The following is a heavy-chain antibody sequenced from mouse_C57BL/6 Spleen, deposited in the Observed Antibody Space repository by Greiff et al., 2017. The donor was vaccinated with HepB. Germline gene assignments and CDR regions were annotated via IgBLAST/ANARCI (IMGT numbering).Heavy chain of an antibody. D-gene: IGHD3-2*02. CDR2: IDPENGDT. CDR1: GFNIKDDY. V-gene: IGHV14-4*01. CDR3: THSSGSYFDY. J-gene: IGHJ2*01. Sequence: DVKLQESGAELVRPGASVKLSCTASGFNIKDDYMHWVKQRPEQGLEWIGWIDPENGDTEYASKFQGKATITADTSSNTAYLQLSSLTSEDTAVYYCTHSSGSYFDYWGQGTTLTVSS.